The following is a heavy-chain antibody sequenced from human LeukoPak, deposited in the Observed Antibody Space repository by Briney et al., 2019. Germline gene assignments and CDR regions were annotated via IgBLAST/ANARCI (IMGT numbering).Heavy chain of an antibody. V-gene: IGHV1-69*13. CDR1: GSTFSSYA. CDR2: IIPIFGTA. Sequence: GALVKVSCKASGSTFSSYAISWVRQAPGQGLEWMGGIIPIFGTANYAQKFQGRVTITADESTSTAYMELSSLRSEDTAVYYCASGTTVTPYYFDYWGQGTLVTVSS. D-gene: IGHD4-17*01. J-gene: IGHJ4*02. CDR3: ASGTTVTPYYFDY.